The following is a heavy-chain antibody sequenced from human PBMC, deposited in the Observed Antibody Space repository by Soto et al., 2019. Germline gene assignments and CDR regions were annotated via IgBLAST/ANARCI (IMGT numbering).Heavy chain of an antibody. CDR3: ARGAVDRPKKTDKLGYFGLFRWFDP. J-gene: IGHJ5*02. CDR1: GYTFTSYG. Sequence: QVQLVQSGAEVKKPGASVKVSCKASGYTFTSYGISWVRQAPGQGLEWMGWISAYNGNTNYAQKLQGRVTMTTDTSTSTAYMELRSLRSDDTAVYYCARGAVDRPKKTDKLGYFGLFRWFDPWGQGTLVTVSS. CDR2: ISAYNGNT. D-gene: IGHD3-9*01. V-gene: IGHV1-18*01.